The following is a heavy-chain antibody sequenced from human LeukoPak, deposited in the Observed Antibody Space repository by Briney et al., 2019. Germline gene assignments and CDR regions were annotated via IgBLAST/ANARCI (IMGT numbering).Heavy chain of an antibody. Sequence: GGSLRLSCVVSGFTFRSYSMNWVRQAPGKGLEWVSAISGSGGSTYYADSVKGRFTISRDNSKNTLYLQMNSLRAEDTAVFYCAKGLSHYGDYLAFDYWGQGTLVTVSS. V-gene: IGHV3-23*01. CDR1: GFTFRSYS. CDR2: ISGSGGST. D-gene: IGHD4-17*01. CDR3: AKGLSHYGDYLAFDY. J-gene: IGHJ4*02.